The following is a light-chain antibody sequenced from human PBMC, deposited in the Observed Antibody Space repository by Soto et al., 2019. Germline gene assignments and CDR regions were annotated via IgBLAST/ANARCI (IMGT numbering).Light chain of an antibody. J-gene: IGLJ1*01. V-gene: IGLV2-18*02. CDR3: SSYTSSNTLV. CDR1: GSDVDNYDR. CDR2: EVS. Sequence: QSALTQPPSVSGSPGQSVTISCTGTGSDVDNYDRVSWYQQPPGTAPKLLIFEVSHRPSGVPDRFSGSMSSNTASLTISGLQAEDEADYYCSSYTSSNTLVFGTGTKLTVL.